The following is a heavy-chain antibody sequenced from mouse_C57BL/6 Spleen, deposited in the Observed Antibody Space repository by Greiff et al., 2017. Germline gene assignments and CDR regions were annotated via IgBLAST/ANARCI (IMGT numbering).Heavy chain of an antibody. CDR3: AKGHYGSSTGFAY. J-gene: IGHJ3*01. D-gene: IGHD1-1*01. Sequence: QVQLQQSGAELVRPGTSVKVSCKASGYAFTNYLIEWVKQRPGQGLEWIGVINPGSGGTNYNEKFKGKATLTADKSSSTAYMQLSSLTSEDSAVYFCAKGHYGSSTGFAYWGQGTLVTVSA. CDR1: GYAFTNYL. CDR2: INPGSGGT. V-gene: IGHV1-54*01.